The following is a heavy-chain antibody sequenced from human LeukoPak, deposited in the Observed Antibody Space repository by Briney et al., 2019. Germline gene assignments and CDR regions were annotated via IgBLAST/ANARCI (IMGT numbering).Heavy chain of an antibody. V-gene: IGHV1-2*02. CDR1: GYTFTGYY. J-gene: IGHJ4*02. D-gene: IGHD2-21*01. Sequence: ASVKVSCKXSGYTFTGYYMRWVRQAPGQGLEWMGGINPNSGGTNYAQKFQGRVTTTRDTSISTAYMELSRLRSDDTAVYYCARLMGTYCGGDCYSGFDYWGQGTLVTVSS. CDR2: INPNSGGT. CDR3: ARLMGTYCGGDCYSGFDY.